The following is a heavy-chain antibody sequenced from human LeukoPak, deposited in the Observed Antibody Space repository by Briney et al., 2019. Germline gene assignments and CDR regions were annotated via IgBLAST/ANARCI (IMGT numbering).Heavy chain of an antibody. J-gene: IGHJ4*02. D-gene: IGHD3-10*01. CDR1: GFTFSRYW. CDR3: ARGIRENGFDY. V-gene: IGHV3-7*01. CDR2: IKVDGSEK. Sequence: GGSLRLSCAVSGFTFSRYWMTWVRQAPGKGLEWVANIKVDGSEKYYVDAVKGRFTISRDNAKDSLYLQMNGLRAEDTAVYYCARGIRENGFDYWGQGTLVTVSS.